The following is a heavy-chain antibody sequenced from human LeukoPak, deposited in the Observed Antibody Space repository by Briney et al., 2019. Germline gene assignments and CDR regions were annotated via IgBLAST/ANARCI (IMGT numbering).Heavy chain of an antibody. CDR3: APTAEAWWKV. CDR1: GYKFTDDY. V-gene: IGHV1-2*02. D-gene: IGHD2-15*01. J-gene: IGHJ4*02. Sequence: GASVKVSCKASGYKFTDDYMHWVRQAPGQGLEFMGWINPDSGFTNYAQKFKGRVTMTRDTSISTAYLEVRSLTSDDTAVYYCAPTAEAWWKVWGQGTLVTASS. CDR2: INPDSGFT.